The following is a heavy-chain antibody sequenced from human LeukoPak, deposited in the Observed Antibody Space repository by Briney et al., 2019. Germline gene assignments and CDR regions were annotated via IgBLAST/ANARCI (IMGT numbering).Heavy chain of an antibody. J-gene: IGHJ4*02. V-gene: IGHV3-21*01. Sequence: GGSLRLSCAASGFTFSSYSMNWVRQAPGKGLEWVSSISSSSSYIYYADSVKGRFTISRDNAKNSLYLQMNSLRAEDTGVYYCARLNCSGGSCYYLDYWGQGTLVTVSS. CDR3: ARLNCSGGSCYYLDY. D-gene: IGHD2-15*01. CDR1: GFTFSSYS. CDR2: ISSSSSYI.